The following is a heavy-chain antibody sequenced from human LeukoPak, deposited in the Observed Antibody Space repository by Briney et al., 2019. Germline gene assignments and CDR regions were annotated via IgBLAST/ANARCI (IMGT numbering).Heavy chain of an antibody. J-gene: IGHJ6*02. CDR1: GFTFSSYG. V-gene: IGHV3-30*18. CDR3: AKSNCSSTSCQTYYYYGMDV. Sequence: PGRSPRLSCAASGFTFSSYGMHWVRQAPGKGLEWVAVISYDGSNKYYADSVKGRFTISRDNSKNTLYLQMNSLRAEDTAVYYCAKSNCSSTSCQTYYYYGMDVWGQGTTVTVSS. CDR2: ISYDGSNK. D-gene: IGHD2-2*01.